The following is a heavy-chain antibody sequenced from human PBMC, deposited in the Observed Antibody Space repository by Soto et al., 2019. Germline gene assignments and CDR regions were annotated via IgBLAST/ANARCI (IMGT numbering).Heavy chain of an antibody. CDR3: ARVKSSGWGPYYCGMDG. J-gene: IGHJ6*02. CDR2: ISAYNGNT. Sequence: ASVKVSCKASGSTFTSYGISWVRQAPGQGLEWMGWISAYNGNTNYAQKLQGRVTMTTDTSTSTAYMELRSLRSDDTAVYYCARVKSSGWGPYYCGMDGWGQGTTVTVSS. V-gene: IGHV1-18*04. CDR1: GSTFTSYG. D-gene: IGHD6-19*01.